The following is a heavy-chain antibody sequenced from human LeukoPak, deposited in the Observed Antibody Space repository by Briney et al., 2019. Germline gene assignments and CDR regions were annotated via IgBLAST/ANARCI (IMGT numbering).Heavy chain of an antibody. CDR3: ARGDTVVYYFDY. Sequence: ASVKVSCKASGYTFTGYYMHWVRQAPGQGLEWMGVINPSGGSTSYAQKFQGRVTMTRDTSTSTVYMELSSLRSEDTAVYYCARGDTVVYYFDYWGQGTLVTVSS. CDR2: INPSGGST. CDR1: GYTFTGYY. V-gene: IGHV1-46*01. D-gene: IGHD4-23*01. J-gene: IGHJ4*02.